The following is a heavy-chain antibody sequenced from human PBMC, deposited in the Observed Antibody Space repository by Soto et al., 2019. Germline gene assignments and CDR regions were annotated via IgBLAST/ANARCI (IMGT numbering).Heavy chain of an antibody. Sequence: GGSLRLSCAASGFTFSGSAMHWVRQASGKGLEWVGRIRGKANSYATAYAASVKGRFTISRDDSKNTAYLQMNSLKTEDTAVYYCTSEWLRNFYYYGMDVWGQGTTVTVSS. CDR1: GFTFSGSA. D-gene: IGHD5-12*01. J-gene: IGHJ6*02. CDR2: IRGKANSYAT. V-gene: IGHV3-73*01. CDR3: TSEWLRNFYYYGMDV.